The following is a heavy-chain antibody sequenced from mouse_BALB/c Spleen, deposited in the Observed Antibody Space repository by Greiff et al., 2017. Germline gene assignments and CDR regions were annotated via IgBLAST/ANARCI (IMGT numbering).Heavy chain of an antibody. J-gene: IGHJ3*01. CDR3: AYWDGFAY. Sequence: VQLQQSGAELVKPGASVKLSCTASGFNIKDPYMHWVKQRPEQGLEWIGRIDPANGNTKYDPKFQGKATITADTSSNTAYLQLSSLTSEDTAVYYCAYWDGFAYWGQGTLVTVSA. CDR2: IDPANGNT. V-gene: IGHV14-3*02. CDR1: GFNIKDPY. D-gene: IGHD4-1*01.